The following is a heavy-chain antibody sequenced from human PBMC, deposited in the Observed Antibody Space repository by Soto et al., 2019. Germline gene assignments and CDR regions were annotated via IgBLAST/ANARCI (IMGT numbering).Heavy chain of an antibody. J-gene: IGHJ4*02. Sequence: EVQLLESGGGLVQPGGSLRLSCAASGFSFSSYAMSLVRRAPGKGLEWVSAISDGGGRTYYADSVKGRFTISRDNSKNTLYLRMNSLRDEDTAVYYCAKGVNSGCDYRGQGILVTVSS. CDR2: ISDGGGRT. D-gene: IGHD2-21*01. CDR1: GFSFSSYA. CDR3: AKGVNSGCDY. V-gene: IGHV3-23*01.